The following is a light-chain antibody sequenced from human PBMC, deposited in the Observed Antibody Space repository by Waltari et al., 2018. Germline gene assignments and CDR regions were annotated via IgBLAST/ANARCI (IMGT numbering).Light chain of an antibody. J-gene: IGKJ4*01. V-gene: IGKV3-20*01. Sequence: NVLTQTPGTLSLSPGEIATLSCRASQSVTNHYLAWFQQPPGPAPRLLIYGAPSRATGIPDRFSGSGSGTDFTLTISRLEPEDSAVYFCHLYGSARTFGGGTKVEIK. CDR1: QSVTNHY. CDR2: GAP. CDR3: HLYGSART.